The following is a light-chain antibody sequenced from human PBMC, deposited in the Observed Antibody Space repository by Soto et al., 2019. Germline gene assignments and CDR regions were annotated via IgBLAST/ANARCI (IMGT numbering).Light chain of an antibody. Sequence: EIELTQSPGTLSLSPGESATLSCRFSQTTRPKYVAWYQQRRGLAPRLLVYGASKRAAGIPDRFRGSGSGSEFSLTISGLEPEDFAVYFCQHFGSSPPVIFGQGTRLEIK. CDR2: GAS. CDR1: QTTRPKY. J-gene: IGKJ5*01. V-gene: IGKV3-20*01. CDR3: QHFGSSPPVI.